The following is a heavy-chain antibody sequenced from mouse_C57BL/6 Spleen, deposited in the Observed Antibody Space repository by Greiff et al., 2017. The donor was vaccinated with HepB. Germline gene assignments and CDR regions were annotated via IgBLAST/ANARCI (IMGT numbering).Heavy chain of an antibody. D-gene: IGHD2-5*01. CDR2: FYPGSGSI. CDR1: GYTFTEYT. CDR3: ARHEALYSNYWYFDV. Sequence: VKVVESGAELVKPGASVKLSCKASGYTFTEYTIHWVKQRSGQGLEWIGWFYPGSGSIKYNEKFKDKATLTADKSSSTVYMELSRLTSEDSAVYFCARHEALYSNYWYFDVWGTGTTVTVSS. J-gene: IGHJ1*03. V-gene: IGHV1-62-2*01.